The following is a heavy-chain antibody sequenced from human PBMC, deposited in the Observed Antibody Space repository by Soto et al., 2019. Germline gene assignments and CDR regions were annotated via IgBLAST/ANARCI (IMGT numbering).Heavy chain of an antibody. V-gene: IGHV3-11*06. D-gene: IGHD2-15*01. CDR1: GFTFSDYY. Sequence: QVQLVESGGGLVKPGGSLRLSCAASGFTFSDYYMSWIRQAPGKGLEWVSYISSSSSYTNDADSVKGRFTISRDNAKNSLYLQMNSLRAEDTAVYYCARAPVRPTRRPVAATYYFDYWGQGTLVTVSS. CDR2: ISSSSSYT. J-gene: IGHJ4*02. CDR3: ARAPVRPTRRPVAATYYFDY.